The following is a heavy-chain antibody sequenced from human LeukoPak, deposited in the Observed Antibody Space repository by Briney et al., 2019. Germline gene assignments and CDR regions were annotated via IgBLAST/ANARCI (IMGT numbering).Heavy chain of an antibody. J-gene: IGHJ6*02. CDR3: ASPYYDFWSGYYNYYYYYGMDV. Sequence: GGSLRLSCAASGFTFSSYAMSWVRQAPGKGLEWVSAISGSGGSTYYADSVKGRFTISRDNSKNTLYLQMNSLRAEDTAVYYCASPYYDFWSGYYNYYYYYGMDVRGQGTTVTVSS. D-gene: IGHD3-3*01. V-gene: IGHV3-23*01. CDR2: ISGSGGST. CDR1: GFTFSSYA.